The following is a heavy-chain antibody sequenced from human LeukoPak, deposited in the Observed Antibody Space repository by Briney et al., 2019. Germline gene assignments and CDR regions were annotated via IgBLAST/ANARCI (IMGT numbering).Heavy chain of an antibody. CDR2: INPNSGGT. J-gene: IGHJ6*02. V-gene: IGHV1-2*02. CDR1: GYTFTGYY. Sequence: ASVKVSCKASGYTFTGYYMHWVRQAPGQGLEWMGWINPNSGGTNYAQKFKGRVTMTRDTSISTAYMELSRLRSDDTAVYYCARDYGDIVVVPAGMDVWGQGTTVTVSS. CDR3: ARDYGDIVVVPAGMDV. D-gene: IGHD2-2*01.